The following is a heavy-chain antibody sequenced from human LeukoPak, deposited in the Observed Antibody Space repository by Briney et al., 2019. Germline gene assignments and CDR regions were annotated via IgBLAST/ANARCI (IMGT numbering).Heavy chain of an antibody. CDR3: AREMWCSGGNCYLNSFDV. Sequence: GASVKVSCKTSGYTFRTYGIIWVRQAPGQGLEWMAYISPSSGRTTSTQEIQGRLTVTTDTSTTTAYMELRSLRSDDTAVYYCAREMWCSGGNCYLNSFDVWGQGTMVTVSS. CDR1: GYTFRTYG. V-gene: IGHV1-18*01. J-gene: IGHJ3*01. D-gene: IGHD2-15*01. CDR2: ISPSSGRT.